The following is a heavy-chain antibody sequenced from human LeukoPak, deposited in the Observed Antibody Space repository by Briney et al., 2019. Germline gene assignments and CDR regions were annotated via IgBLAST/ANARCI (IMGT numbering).Heavy chain of an antibody. Sequence: PGGSLRLSCVASGFSFSSYVMNWVRQAPGTGLEWVSASSGNGGSTYYADSVKGRFTISRNNSKNTLSLQMNILRAEDTAVYYCAKGIELWLTYFDHWGQGTLVTASS. D-gene: IGHD5-18*01. J-gene: IGHJ4*02. CDR1: GFSFSSYV. V-gene: IGHV3-23*01. CDR2: SSGNGGST. CDR3: AKGIELWLTYFDH.